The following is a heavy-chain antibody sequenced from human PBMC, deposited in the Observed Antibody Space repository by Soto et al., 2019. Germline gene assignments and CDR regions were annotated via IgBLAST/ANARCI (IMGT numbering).Heavy chain of an antibody. Sequence: PGGSLRLSCAASGVTVSSNYMSWVRQAPGKGLEWVSVIYSGGSTYYADSVKGRFTISRDNSKNTLYLQMNSQRAEDTAVYYCTRDTNYDFWGGYPDDAFDIWGQGTMVTVSS. CDR3: TRDTNYDFWGGYPDDAFDI. CDR2: IYSGGST. CDR1: GVTVSSNY. V-gene: IGHV3-66*01. D-gene: IGHD3-3*01. J-gene: IGHJ3*02.